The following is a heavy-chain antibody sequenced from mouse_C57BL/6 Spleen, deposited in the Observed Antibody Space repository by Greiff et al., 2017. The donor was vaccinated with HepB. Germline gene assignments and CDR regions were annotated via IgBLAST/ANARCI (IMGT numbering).Heavy chain of an antibody. Sequence: EVKFEESGPGLAKPSQTLSLICSVTGYSITSDYWNWIRKFPGNKLEFMGYMRYSGSSYYNPSLKSRLSITRDTSKNQYYLQLNSVTSEDTATYFCARGTNYWYFDVWGTGTTVTVSS. CDR3: ARGTNYWYFDV. J-gene: IGHJ1*03. CDR1: GYSITSDY. V-gene: IGHV3-8*01. D-gene: IGHD1-1*01. CDR2: MRYSGSS.